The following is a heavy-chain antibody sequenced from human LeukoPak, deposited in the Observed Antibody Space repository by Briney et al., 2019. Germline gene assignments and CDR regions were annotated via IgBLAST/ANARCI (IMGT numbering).Heavy chain of an antibody. J-gene: IGHJ4*02. Sequence: SETLSLTCTVSGDSLSSSTYYWGWIRQPPWKGLEWIGSIYYSGSTYYNPSLKSRVTISVDTSKNQFSLKLSSVTAADTAVYYCARAGFALAPLRGTPFDYWGQGTLVTVSS. D-gene: IGHD6-6*01. CDR3: ARAGFALAPLRGTPFDY. V-gene: IGHV4-39*07. CDR2: IYYSGST. CDR1: GDSLSSSTYY.